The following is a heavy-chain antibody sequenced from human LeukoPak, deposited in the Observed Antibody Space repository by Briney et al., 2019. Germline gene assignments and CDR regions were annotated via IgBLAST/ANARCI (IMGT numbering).Heavy chain of an antibody. Sequence: GGSLRLSCAASGFTFSNAWMSCVRQAPGKGLEWVGRIKSKTDGGTTDYAAPVKGRFTISRDDSKNTLYLQMNSLKTEDTAVYYCTTGIGIAARGADAFDIWGQGTMVTVSS. V-gene: IGHV3-15*01. J-gene: IGHJ3*02. CDR2: IKSKTDGGTT. CDR3: TTGIGIAARGADAFDI. CDR1: GFTFSNAW. D-gene: IGHD6-6*01.